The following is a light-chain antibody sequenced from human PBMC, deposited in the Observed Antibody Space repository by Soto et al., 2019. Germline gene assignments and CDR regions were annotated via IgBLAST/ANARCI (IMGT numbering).Light chain of an antibody. V-gene: IGKV4-1*01. CDR3: QQYYRPPTWT. CDR1: QSVLDSSNNKDY. CDR2: WAS. Sequence: DIVMTQSPDSLAVSLGERATISCKSSQSVLDSSNNKDYIAWYQQKPGQPPKLLIYWASTRGFGVPDRFSGSGSGTDFTLTIISLQAEDVSVYYCQQYYRPPTWTFGQGTKVEIK. J-gene: IGKJ1*01.